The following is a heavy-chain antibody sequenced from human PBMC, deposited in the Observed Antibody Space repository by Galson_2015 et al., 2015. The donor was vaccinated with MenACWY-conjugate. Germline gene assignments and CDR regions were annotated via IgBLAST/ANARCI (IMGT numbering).Heavy chain of an antibody. D-gene: IGHD6-13*01. Sequence: SLRLSCAASGFSFSSYSMNWVRQAPGKGLEWISYISDSSSTIVYADSAKGRFTISRDNAKNSLYLQMNSLRAEDTAVYYCASRDSSSWYRQYFQRWGQGTLVTVSS. CDR1: GFSFSSYS. V-gene: IGHV3-48*01. J-gene: IGHJ1*01. CDR2: ISDSSSTI. CDR3: ASRDSSSWYRQYFQR.